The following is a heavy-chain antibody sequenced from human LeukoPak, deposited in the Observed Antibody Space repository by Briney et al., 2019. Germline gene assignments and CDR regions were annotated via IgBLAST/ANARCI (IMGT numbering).Heavy chain of an antibody. J-gene: IGHJ5*02. CDR3: ARDSSGWYQGWFDP. CDR2: ISSSSSYI. V-gene: IGHV3-21*01. Sequence: GGSLRLSCAASGFTFSSYSMNWGRQAPGKGLGWVSSISSSSSYIYYADSVKGRFTISRDNAKNSLYLQMNSLRAEDTAVYYCARDSSGWYQGWFDPWGQGTLVTVSS. D-gene: IGHD6-19*01. CDR1: GFTFSSYS.